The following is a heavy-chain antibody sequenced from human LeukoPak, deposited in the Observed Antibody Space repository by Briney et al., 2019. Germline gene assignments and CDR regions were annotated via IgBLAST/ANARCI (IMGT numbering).Heavy chain of an antibody. Sequence: ASVKVSCKASGYTFTDYYMHWVRQAPGQGLEWMGWINPSSGGTNYAQKFLGRVTVTRDTSISTAYMDLSRLRSDDTAVYYCARAGVWDYSDSSGYHNAAFDIWGQGTMVTVSS. D-gene: IGHD3-22*01. J-gene: IGHJ3*02. CDR2: INPSSGGT. CDR1: GYTFTDYY. CDR3: ARAGVWDYSDSSGYHNAAFDI. V-gene: IGHV1-2*02.